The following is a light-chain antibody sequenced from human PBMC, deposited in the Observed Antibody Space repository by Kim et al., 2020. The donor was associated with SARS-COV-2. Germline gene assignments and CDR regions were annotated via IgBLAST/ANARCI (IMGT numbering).Light chain of an antibody. CDR1: TLGSKY. V-gene: IGLV3-1*01. J-gene: IGLJ2*01. CDR2: QDR. Sequence: SYELTQPPSVSVSPGQTATITCSGDTLGSKYTCWYQQKPGQTPVLVIYQDRKRPSGIPERFSGSNSGNTATLTISGTQAMDEADYYCQAWDSSTHVVFGGGTQLTVL. CDR3: QAWDSSTHVV.